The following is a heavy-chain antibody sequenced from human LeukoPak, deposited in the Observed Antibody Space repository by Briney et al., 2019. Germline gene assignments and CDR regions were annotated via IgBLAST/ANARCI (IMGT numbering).Heavy chain of an antibody. J-gene: IGHJ4*02. Sequence: GGSLRLSCAASGFTFNAYSMHWVRQAPGKGLEWVALISYDGSNKYYAASVKGRFTISSDNSKNTVFLQMNSLRAEDTAVYYCAKDHSKIQPFDYWGQGTLVTVSS. V-gene: IGHV3-30-3*01. CDR2: ISYDGSNK. CDR3: AKDHSKIQPFDY. CDR1: GFTFNAYS. D-gene: IGHD5-18*01.